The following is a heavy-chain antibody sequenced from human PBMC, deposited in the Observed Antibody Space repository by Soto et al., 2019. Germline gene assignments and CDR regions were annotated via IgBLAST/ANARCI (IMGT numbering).Heavy chain of an antibody. Sequence: QVQLVQSGAEVKKPGASVKVSCKASGSTFTSYYMHWVRQAPGQGLEWMGIINPSGGRTSYAQKFQGRVTMTRDTSTSTVYMELSSLRSEDTAVYYCARDGVWDFWSGFLDPWGQGTLVTVSS. CDR1: GSTFTSYY. J-gene: IGHJ5*02. V-gene: IGHV1-46*01. CDR3: ARDGVWDFWSGFLDP. D-gene: IGHD3-3*01. CDR2: INPSGGRT.